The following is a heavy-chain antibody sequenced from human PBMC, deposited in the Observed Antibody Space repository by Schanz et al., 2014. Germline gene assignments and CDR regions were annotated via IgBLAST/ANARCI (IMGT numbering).Heavy chain of an antibody. Sequence: QVQLVESGGGVVQPGRSLRLSCAASGFTFSSYALHWVRQAPGKGLEWVAFVPFDGSQKFYADSVKGRFTISRDNSKNTLYLQMKSLRAEDTAVYHCVSSGSYSSYAFWGQGTLVTVSS. J-gene: IGHJ4*02. CDR1: GFTFSSYA. CDR3: VSSGSYSSYAF. V-gene: IGHV3-30*04. CDR2: VPFDGSQK. D-gene: IGHD3-10*01.